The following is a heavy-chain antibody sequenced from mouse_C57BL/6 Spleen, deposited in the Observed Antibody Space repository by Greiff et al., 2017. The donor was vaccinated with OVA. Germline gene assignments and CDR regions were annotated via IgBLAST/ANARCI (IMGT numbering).Heavy chain of an antibody. Sequence: QVQLQQSGAELVRPGTSVKVSCKASGYAFPNYLIEWVKQRPGQGLEWIGVINPGSGGTNYNEKFKGKATRTADKSSSTAYMQLSSLTSEDSAVYFCARSDYYGSSIPFDYWGQGTTLTVSS. CDR2: INPGSGGT. CDR3: ARSDYYGSSIPFDY. V-gene: IGHV1-54*01. D-gene: IGHD1-1*01. CDR1: GYAFPNYL. J-gene: IGHJ2*01.